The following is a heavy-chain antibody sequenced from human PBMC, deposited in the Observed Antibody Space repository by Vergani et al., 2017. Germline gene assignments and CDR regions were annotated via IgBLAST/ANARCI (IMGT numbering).Heavy chain of an antibody. CDR3: ARDRGYGGKRSQKGVFDY. J-gene: IGHJ4*02. CDR1: GFTFSSYS. D-gene: IGHD4-23*01. CDR2: ISSSSSYI. Sequence: VQLVESGGGVVQPGGSLRLSCAASGFTFSSYSMNWVRQAPGKGLEWVSSISSSSSYIYYADSVKGRFTISRDNAKNSLYLQMNSLRAEDTAVYYCARDRGYGGKRSQKGVFDYWGQGTLVTVSS. V-gene: IGHV3-21*01.